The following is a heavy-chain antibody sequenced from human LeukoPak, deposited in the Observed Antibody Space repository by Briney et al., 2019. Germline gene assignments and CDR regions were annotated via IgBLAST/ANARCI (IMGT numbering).Heavy chain of an antibody. CDR2: IYHSGST. D-gene: IGHD6-19*01. V-gene: IGHV4-38-2*02. J-gene: IGHJ4*02. CDR3: ARALGAVAGTWQDY. CDR1: GYSISSGYY. Sequence: SETLSLTCTVSGYSISSGYYWGWIRQPPGKGLEWIGSIYHSGSTYYNPSLESRVTISVDTSKNQFSLKLSSVTAADTAVYYCARALGAVAGTWQDYWGQGTLVTVSS.